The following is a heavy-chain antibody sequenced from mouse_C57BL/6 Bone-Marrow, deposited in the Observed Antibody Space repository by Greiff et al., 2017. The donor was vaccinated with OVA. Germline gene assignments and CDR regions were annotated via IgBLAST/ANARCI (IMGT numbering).Heavy chain of an antibody. CDR3: ARGLITTVSATGYFDV. Sequence: DVQLQESGPVLVKPGPSVKISCKASGFTFTDYYMHWVKQSHGKSLEWIGLVYPYNGGTSYNQKFKGKATLTVDTSSSTAYMELNSLTSEDSAVYYCARGLITTVSATGYFDVWGTGTTVTVSS. CDR2: VYPYNGGT. CDR1: GFTFTDYY. V-gene: IGHV1-36*01. J-gene: IGHJ1*03. D-gene: IGHD1-1*01.